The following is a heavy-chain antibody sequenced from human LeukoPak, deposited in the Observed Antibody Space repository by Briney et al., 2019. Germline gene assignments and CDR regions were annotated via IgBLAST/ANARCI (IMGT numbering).Heavy chain of an antibody. V-gene: IGHV4-59*08. J-gene: IGHJ4*02. D-gene: IGHD2-15*01. CDR1: GGSISNYY. Sequence: PSETLSLTCTVSGGSISNYYWSWIRQPRGKGLEWIGNIYYTGSTDYSPSLRSRVTMSLDASKNQFSLNLSSVTAADTAVYYCARLCSGGSCYWGEDYWGQGTLVTVSS. CDR3: ARLCSGGSCYWGEDY. CDR2: IYYTGST.